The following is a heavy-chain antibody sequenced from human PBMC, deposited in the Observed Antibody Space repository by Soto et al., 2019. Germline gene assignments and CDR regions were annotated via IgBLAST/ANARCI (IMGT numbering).Heavy chain of an antibody. Sequence: NPSETLSLTCSVSAGSLSNYYWTWIRQSQGMGLEWIGEIYHTGSTKYNPSLKSRVAISVDMSKNQFSLTLSSVTPADTAVYYCARGGRGSGFYFLYYFDLWGQGTLVTVSS. V-gene: IGHV4-59*01. CDR3: ARGGRGSGFYFLYYFDL. CDR1: AGSLSNYY. D-gene: IGHD6-19*01. J-gene: IGHJ4*02. CDR2: IYHTGST.